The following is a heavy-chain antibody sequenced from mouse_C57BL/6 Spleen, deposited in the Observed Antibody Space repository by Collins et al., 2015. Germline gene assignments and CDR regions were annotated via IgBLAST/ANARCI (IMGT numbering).Heavy chain of an antibody. V-gene: IGHV3-6*01. J-gene: IGHJ4*01. D-gene: IGHD2-1*01. CDR1: GYSITSGYY. Sequence: DVQLQESGPGLVKPSQSLSLTCSVTGYSITSGYYWNWIRQFPGNKLEWMGYISYDGSNNYNPSLKNRISITRDTSKNQFFLKLNSVTTEDTATYYCARLGGNGTMDYWGQGTSVTVSS. CDR3: ARLGGNGTMDY. CDR2: ISYDGSN.